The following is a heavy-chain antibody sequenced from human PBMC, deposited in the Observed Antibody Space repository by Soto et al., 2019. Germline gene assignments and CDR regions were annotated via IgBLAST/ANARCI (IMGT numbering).Heavy chain of an antibody. V-gene: IGHV3-7*01. Sequence: GGSRRRSCAASGFTFSSYWMSGVRQAPGKGLEWVANIKQDGSEKYYVDSVKGRFTISRDNSKNTLYLQMNSLRAEDTAVYYCARSRAAAALYYYYGMDVCGQGTTVTVSS. J-gene: IGHJ6*02. D-gene: IGHD6-13*01. CDR2: IKQDGSEK. CDR3: ARSRAAAALYYYYGMDV. CDR1: GFTFSSYW.